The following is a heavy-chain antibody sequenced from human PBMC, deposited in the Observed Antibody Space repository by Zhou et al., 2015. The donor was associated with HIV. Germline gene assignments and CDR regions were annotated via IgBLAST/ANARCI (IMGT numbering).Heavy chain of an antibody. J-gene: IGHJ6*02. CDR3: ARVSEVAGTGYYYGMDV. CDR2: IIPMFSAT. CDR1: GGTFGSYA. D-gene: IGHD6-19*01. Sequence: VQLVQSGAEVKKPGSSVKVSCKASGGTFGSYAISWVRQAPGRGLEWMGGIIPMFSATKHTQKFQGRITITADRPANTAYLELSSLRSDDTAVYYCARVSEVAGTGYYYGMDVWGQGTTVTVSS. V-gene: IGHV1-69*06.